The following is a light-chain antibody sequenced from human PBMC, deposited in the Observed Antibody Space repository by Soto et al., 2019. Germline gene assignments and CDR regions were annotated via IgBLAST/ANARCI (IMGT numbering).Light chain of an antibody. J-gene: IGLJ1*01. V-gene: IGLV2-8*01. CDR2: EVN. CDR1: SSDVGGYNY. CDR3: SSYAGSSNV. Sequence: QSVLTQPPSASGSPGQAVAISGTGTSSDVGGYNYVSWYQQHPDKAPKPMIYEVNKRPSGVPDRFSGSKSGNTASLTVSGLQAEDEADYYCSSYAGSSNVFGTGTKLTVL.